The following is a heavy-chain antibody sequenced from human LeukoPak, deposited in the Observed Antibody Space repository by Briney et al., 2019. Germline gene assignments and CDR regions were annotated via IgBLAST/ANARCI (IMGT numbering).Heavy chain of an antibody. CDR2: INWNGGST. V-gene: IGHV3-20*04. J-gene: IGHJ1*01. D-gene: IGHD6-13*01. CDR3: ASTQGIAAAGAAEYFQH. CDR1: GFTFDDYG. Sequence: GGSLRLSCAASGFTFDDYGMSWVRQAPGKGLEWVSGINWNGGSTGYADSVEGRFTISRDNAKNSLYLQMNSLRAEDTALYYCASTQGIAAAGAAEYFQHWGQGTLVTVSS.